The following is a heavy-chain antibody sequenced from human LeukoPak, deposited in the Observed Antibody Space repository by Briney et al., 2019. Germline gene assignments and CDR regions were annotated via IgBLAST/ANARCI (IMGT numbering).Heavy chain of an antibody. J-gene: IGHJ4*02. Sequence: GGSLRLSCAASEFTFSGYAMSWVRQAPGKGLGWVSAISSSGGSTNYADSVKGRFTNSRDNSKNTLYLQMNSLRAEDTAVYYCARANSGSYWGFDYWGQGTLVTVSS. V-gene: IGHV3-23*01. CDR2: ISSSGGST. CDR3: ARANSGSYWGFDY. CDR1: EFTFSGYA. D-gene: IGHD1-26*01.